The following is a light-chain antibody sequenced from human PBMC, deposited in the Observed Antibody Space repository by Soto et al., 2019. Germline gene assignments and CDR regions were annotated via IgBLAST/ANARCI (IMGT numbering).Light chain of an antibody. V-gene: IGKV3-20*01. CDR3: QQYDSSHMYT. CDR2: GAS. CDR1: QSISSNY. J-gene: IGKJ2*01. Sequence: EIVLTQSPGTLSLSPGERATLSCGASQSISSNYLAWYQQKPGQAPRLLIYGASSRATSIPDRFSASGSGTDITLTISRLEPEDFAVYYCQQYDSSHMYTLGQGTKLEIK.